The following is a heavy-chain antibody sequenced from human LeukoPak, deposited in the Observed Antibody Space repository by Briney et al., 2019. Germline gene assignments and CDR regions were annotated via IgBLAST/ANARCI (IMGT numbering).Heavy chain of an antibody. CDR3: ARVGYSGYLWGDFDY. CDR2: IYDSGST. V-gene: IGHV4-61*01. D-gene: IGHD5-12*01. CDR1: GGSISSSSYY. J-gene: IGHJ4*02. Sequence: SETLSLTCTVSGGSISSSSYYWSWIRQPPGKGLEWIGYIYDSGSTNYNPSLKSRVTISVDTSKNQFSLKLNSVTAADTAVYYCARVGYSGYLWGDFDYWGQGTLVTVSS.